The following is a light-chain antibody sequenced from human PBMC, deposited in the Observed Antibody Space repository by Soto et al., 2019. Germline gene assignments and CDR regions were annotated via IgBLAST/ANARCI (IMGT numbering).Light chain of an antibody. J-gene: IGKJ2*01. Sequence: EIVMTQSPDTLSVSPGESATLSCRASQSISSELAWYQQKPGQPPRLLIYGASTRATGVPARFTGSGSGSDFTLTISGLQSEDFAVYYCQQGHNWPLTFGQGTRLEI. CDR1: QSISSE. CDR3: QQGHNWPLT. CDR2: GAS. V-gene: IGKV3-15*01.